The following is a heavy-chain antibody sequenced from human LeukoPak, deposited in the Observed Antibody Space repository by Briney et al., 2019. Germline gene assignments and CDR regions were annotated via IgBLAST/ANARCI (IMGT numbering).Heavy chain of an antibody. CDR2: VYYTGST. Sequence: SETLSPTCTVSGGSISSYYWTWIRQAPGKGLEWIGNVYYTGSTSYNPSLKSRVTISVDASKNHFSLRLTSVTAADTAVCYCARYLSSGLDYWGQGTLVTVSS. J-gene: IGHJ4*02. CDR1: GGSISSYY. D-gene: IGHD3-22*01. V-gene: IGHV4-59*01. CDR3: ARYLSSGLDY.